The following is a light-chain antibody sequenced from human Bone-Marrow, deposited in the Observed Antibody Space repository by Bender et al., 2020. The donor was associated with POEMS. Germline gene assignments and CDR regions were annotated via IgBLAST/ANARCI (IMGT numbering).Light chain of an antibody. Sequence: QSVLTQPPSVSGAPGQRVTISCTGSSSNTGSGYDINWYQHLPGTAPKLLIYGYNNRPSGVPDRFSGSKSGTSASLAISGLQAEDEADYYCLSYTSSDTDVFGTGTKVTVL. CDR2: GYN. CDR1: SSNTGSGYD. CDR3: LSYTSSDTDV. V-gene: IGLV1-40*01. J-gene: IGLJ1*01.